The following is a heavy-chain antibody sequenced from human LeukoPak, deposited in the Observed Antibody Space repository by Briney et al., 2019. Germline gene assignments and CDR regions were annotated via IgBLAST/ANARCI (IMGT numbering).Heavy chain of an antibody. CDR1: GGTFSSYA. CDR3: ARDRGSGSIAAAGSNWFDP. J-gene: IGHJ5*02. Sequence: SVKVSCKASGGTFSSYAISWVRQAPGQGLERMGRIIPILGIANYAQKFQGRVTITADKSTSTAYMELSSLRSEDTAVYYCARDRGSGSIAAAGSNWFDPWGQGTLVTVSS. CDR2: IIPILGIA. D-gene: IGHD6-13*01. V-gene: IGHV1-69*04.